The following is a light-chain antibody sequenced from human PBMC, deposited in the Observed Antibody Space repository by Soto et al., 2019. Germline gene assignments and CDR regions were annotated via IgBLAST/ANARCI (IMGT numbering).Light chain of an antibody. V-gene: IGKV2-30*01. CDR2: EVS. CDR3: MQGRHWPPK. J-gene: IGKJ1*01. Sequence: DVVMTQSPLSLPVTLGQPASISCRSSQSLVYSDGNTYLSWFQQRPGQSPRRLIYEVSNRDSGVPDRFSGSVAGTDFTLKISRVEAEDVGVYYCMQGRHWPPKFGQGTKVEIK. CDR1: QSLVYSDGNTY.